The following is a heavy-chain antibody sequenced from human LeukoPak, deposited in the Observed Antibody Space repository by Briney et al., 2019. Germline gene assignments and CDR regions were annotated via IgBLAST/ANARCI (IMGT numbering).Heavy chain of an antibody. Sequence: PGGSLRLSCASSRVSFTNFWMTWVRQAPGKGLEWVANINEDGSVQHYMDSVKGRFTISRDNAKNSLHLQMSSLRAEDTALYYCARDTGFGNSTVWYDAFDMWGQGTMVTVSS. CDR3: ARDTGFGNSTVWYDAFDM. D-gene: IGHD2/OR15-2a*01. CDR2: INEDGSVQ. J-gene: IGHJ3*02. CDR1: RVSFTNFW. V-gene: IGHV3-7*01.